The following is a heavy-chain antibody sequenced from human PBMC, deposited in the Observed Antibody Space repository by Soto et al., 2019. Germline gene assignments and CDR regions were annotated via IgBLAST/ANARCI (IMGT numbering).Heavy chain of an antibody. CDR1: GFTFSSYG. Sequence: PRLSCAASGFTFSSYGMHWVRQAPGKGLEWVAVIWYDGSNKYYADSVKGRFTISRDNSKNTLYLQMNSLRAEDTAVYYCARDREDQLLFYYYYYGMDVWGQGTTVTVAS. CDR2: IWYDGSNK. D-gene: IGHD2-2*01. J-gene: IGHJ6*02. V-gene: IGHV3-33*01. CDR3: ARDREDQLLFYYYYYGMDV.